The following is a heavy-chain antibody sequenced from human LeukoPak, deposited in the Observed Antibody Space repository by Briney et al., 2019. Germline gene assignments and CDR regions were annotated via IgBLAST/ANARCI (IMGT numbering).Heavy chain of an antibody. Sequence: GGSLRLSCAASGFTFSSYSMNWVRQAPGKGLEWVSHISSSGSTIYYADSVKGRFTISRDNAKNSLYLQMNSLRAEDTAVYYCAELGITMIGGVWGKGTTVTISS. J-gene: IGHJ6*04. V-gene: IGHV3-48*04. CDR3: AELGITMIGGV. D-gene: IGHD3-10*02. CDR2: ISSSGSTI. CDR1: GFTFSSYS.